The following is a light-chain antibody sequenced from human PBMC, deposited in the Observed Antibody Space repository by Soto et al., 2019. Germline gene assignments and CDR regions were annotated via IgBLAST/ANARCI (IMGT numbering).Light chain of an antibody. CDR2: RNN. Sequence: QLVLTQPPSASGTPGQRVSISCSGSSSDIGSNYVYWYQQRPGTAPKVLIYRNNQRPSGVPDRFSGSKSGTSASLAISGLRSEDEADYHCATWRDSQSGVVFGGGTKLTVL. J-gene: IGLJ3*02. V-gene: IGLV1-47*01. CDR3: ATWRDSQSGVV. CDR1: SSDIGSNY.